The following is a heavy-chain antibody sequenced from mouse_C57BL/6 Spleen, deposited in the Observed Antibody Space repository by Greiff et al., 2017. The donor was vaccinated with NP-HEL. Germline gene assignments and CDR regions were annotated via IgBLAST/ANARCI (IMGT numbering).Heavy chain of an antibody. CDR1: GYTFTSYW. D-gene: IGHD1-1*01. J-gene: IGHJ1*03. CDR2: INPSNGGT. CDR3: AREAVYYGSSYRYFDV. V-gene: IGHV1-53*01. Sequence: QVQLQQPGTELVKPGASVKLSCKASGYTFTSYWMHWVKQRPGQGLEWIGNINPSNGGTNYNEKFKSKATLTVDKSSSTAYMQLSSLTSEDSAVYYCAREAVYYGSSYRYFDVWGTGTTVTVSS.